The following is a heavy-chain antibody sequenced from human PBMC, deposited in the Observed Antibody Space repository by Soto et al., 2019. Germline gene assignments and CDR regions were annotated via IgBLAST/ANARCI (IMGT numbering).Heavy chain of an antibody. D-gene: IGHD3-10*01. CDR3: ARSVRGVTNSRFDP. Sequence: SETLSLTCTVSGASISSYYWSWILQPPGKGLEWVAYIYYSGSTNYNPSLKSRVTISVDTSKNQFSLKLSSVTAADTAVYYCARSVRGVTNSRFDPWGQGTLVTVSS. CDR1: GASISSYY. J-gene: IGHJ5*02. CDR2: IYYSGST. V-gene: IGHV4-59*01.